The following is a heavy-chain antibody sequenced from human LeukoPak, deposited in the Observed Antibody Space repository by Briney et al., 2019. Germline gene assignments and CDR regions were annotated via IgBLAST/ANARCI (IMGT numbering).Heavy chain of an antibody. CDR3: ARQREPGGYSSS. Sequence: SETLSLTCTVSSGSISSYYWSWIRQPPGKGLEWIGYIYYSGSTNYNPSLKSRVTISVDTSKNQFSLKLSSVTAADTAVYYCARQREPGGYSSSWGQGTLVTVSS. CDR1: SGSISSYY. V-gene: IGHV4-59*08. J-gene: IGHJ4*02. D-gene: IGHD6-13*01. CDR2: IYYSGST.